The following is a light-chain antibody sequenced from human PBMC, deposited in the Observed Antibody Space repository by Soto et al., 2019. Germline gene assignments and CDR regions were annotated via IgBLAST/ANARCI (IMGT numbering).Light chain of an antibody. Sequence: QAVVTQEPSLTVSPGGTVTLTCASSTGTVTSGNYASWFQQKPGQPPRTLIYTTNNKHSWTPARFSGSLLGDKAALTLSGVQPEDEAEYYCLLYYGGAHLVFGGGTKVTV. J-gene: IGLJ3*02. CDR2: TTN. CDR3: LLYYGGAHLV. V-gene: IGLV7-43*01. CDR1: TGTVTSGNY.